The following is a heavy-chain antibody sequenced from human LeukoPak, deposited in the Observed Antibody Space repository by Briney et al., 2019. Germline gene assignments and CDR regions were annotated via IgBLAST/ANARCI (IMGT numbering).Heavy chain of an antibody. CDR3: AKDRRKMAAVDFDY. Sequence: GGSLRLSCAASGFTFSIYWMHWVRQAPGKGLVWVSRINSDGSSTSYADSVKGRFTISRDNSKNTLYLKMNSLRAEDTAVYYCAKDRRKMAAVDFDYWGQGTLVTVSS. V-gene: IGHV3-74*01. D-gene: IGHD5-24*01. CDR1: GFTFSIYW. J-gene: IGHJ4*02. CDR2: INSDGSST.